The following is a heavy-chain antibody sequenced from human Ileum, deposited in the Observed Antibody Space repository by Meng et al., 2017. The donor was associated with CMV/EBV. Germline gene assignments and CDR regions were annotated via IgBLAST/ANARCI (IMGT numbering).Heavy chain of an antibody. V-gene: IGHV3-7*01. CDR3: ATKAGQSYYYDSSAHYYPDY. CDR2: ISRDGNEK. J-gene: IGHJ4*02. Sequence: GESLKISCAASGFSFNNYWMRWVRQAPGRGLEWVANISRDGNEKNYVDSVKGRFTISRDNTKNSLYLQMNSLRTEDTAVYYWATKAGQSYYYDSSAHYYPDYWGQGTLVTVSS. D-gene: IGHD3-22*01. CDR1: GFSFNNYW.